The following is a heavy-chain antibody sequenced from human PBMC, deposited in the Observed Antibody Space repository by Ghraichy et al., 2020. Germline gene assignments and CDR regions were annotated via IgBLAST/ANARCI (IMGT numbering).Heavy chain of an antibody. J-gene: IGHJ4*02. Sequence: GESLNISCKASGFTFGDYAISWFRQAPGKGLEWVGFIRNKAYGGTTEYAASVKGRFTISRDDSKSIAYLQMNSLKTEDTAVYYCSEMFYDFWRGFLFGDYWGQGTLVTVSS. CDR1: GFTFGDYA. D-gene: IGHD3-3*01. V-gene: IGHV3-49*03. CDR2: IRNKAYGGTT. CDR3: SEMFYDFWRGFLFGDY.